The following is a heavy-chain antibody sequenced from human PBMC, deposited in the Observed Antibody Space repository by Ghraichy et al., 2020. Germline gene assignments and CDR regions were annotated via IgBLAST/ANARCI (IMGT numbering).Heavy chain of an antibody. J-gene: IGHJ5*02. V-gene: IGHV3-66*01. CDR2: MYGGGST. D-gene: IGHD2-2*02. Sequence: GSLRLSCAASGFTVSAHHVTWVRQAPGKGLECVSVMYGGGSTYYADSVKGRFTISRDNTKNTVYLQMHSLRVEDTAVYYCAGAGGYSEPWGQGTLVTVAS. CDR1: GFTVSAHH. CDR3: AGAGGYSEP.